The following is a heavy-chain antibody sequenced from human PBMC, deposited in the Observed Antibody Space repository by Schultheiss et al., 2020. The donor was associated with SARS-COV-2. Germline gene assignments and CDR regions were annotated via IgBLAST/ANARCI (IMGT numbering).Heavy chain of an antibody. J-gene: IGHJ4*02. CDR1: DYTFSTYG. CDR2: INPNSGGT. V-gene: IGHV1-8*01. CDR3: ARASPYFDY. Sequence: ASVKVSCKASDYTFSTYGISWVRQAPGQGLEWMGWINPNSGGTNYAQKFQDRVTMTRDTSISTAYMEVSSLRAEDTAVYYCARASPYFDYWGQGALVTVSS.